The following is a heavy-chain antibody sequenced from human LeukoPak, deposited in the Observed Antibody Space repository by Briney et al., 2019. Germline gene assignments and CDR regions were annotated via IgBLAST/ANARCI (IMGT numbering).Heavy chain of an antibody. CDR1: GYTFTSYG. V-gene: IGHV1-18*01. CDR3: ARNGEYYDILTGYSNAFDI. Sequence: ASVKVSCKASGYTFTSYGICWVRQAPGQGLEWMGWISAYNGNTNYAQKLQCRVTMTTDTSTSTAYMELRSLRSDDTAVYYCARNGEYYDILTGYSNAFDIWGQGTMVTVSS. D-gene: IGHD3-9*01. J-gene: IGHJ3*02. CDR2: ISAYNGNT.